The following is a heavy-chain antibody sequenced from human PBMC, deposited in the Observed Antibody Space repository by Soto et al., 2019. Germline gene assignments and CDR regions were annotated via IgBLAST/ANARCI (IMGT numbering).Heavy chain of an antibody. CDR2: IIPIFGTA. CDR1: GGTFSIYA. D-gene: IGHD6-25*01. CDR3: ARERLSGDAFDI. V-gene: IGHV1-69*13. J-gene: IGHJ3*02. Sequence: ASVKVSCTASGGTFSIYAISWVRQAPGQGLEWMGGIIPIFGTANYAQKFQGRVTITADESTSTAYMELSSLRSEDTAVYYCARERLSGDAFDIWGQGTMVTVSS.